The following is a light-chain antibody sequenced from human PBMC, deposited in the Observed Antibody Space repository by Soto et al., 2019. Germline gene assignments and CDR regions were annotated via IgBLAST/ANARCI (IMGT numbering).Light chain of an antibody. Sequence: DIQMTQSPSSLSASVEDRVIITCRASQSISNHLNWYQQKPGKAPKLLILAASRLQSGVPSRFSGSRSGPDFTLTISSLQPEDFATYYCQQSYSSPPTFGQGTKLDIK. V-gene: IGKV1-39*01. J-gene: IGKJ1*01. CDR1: QSISNH. CDR3: QQSYSSPPT. CDR2: AAS.